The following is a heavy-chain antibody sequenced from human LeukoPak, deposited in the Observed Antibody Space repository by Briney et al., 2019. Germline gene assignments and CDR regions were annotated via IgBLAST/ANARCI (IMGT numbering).Heavy chain of an antibody. D-gene: IGHD1-26*01. CDR1: GFTFSSYE. V-gene: IGHV3-48*03. CDR3: ARQWELLYYFDY. Sequence: GGSLRLSCAASGFTFSSYEMNWVRQAPGKGLEWVSYISSSGSTIYYADSVKGRFTISRDNAKNSLYLQMNSLRAEDTAVYYCARQWELLYYFDYCGQGTLVTVSS. CDR2: ISSSGSTI. J-gene: IGHJ4*02.